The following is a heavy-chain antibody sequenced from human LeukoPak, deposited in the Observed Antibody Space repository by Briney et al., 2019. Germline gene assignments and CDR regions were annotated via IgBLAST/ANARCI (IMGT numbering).Heavy chain of an antibody. CDR1: GFTFSSYS. D-gene: IGHD6-19*01. V-gene: IGHV3-21*01. CDR3: ARPVYSSGWFYLPIGD. J-gene: IGHJ4*02. CDR2: ISSSSSYI. Sequence: PGGSLRLSCAASGFTFSSYSMNWVRQAPGKGLEWVSSISSSSSYIYYAVSVKGRFTISRDNAKNSLYLQMNSLRAEDTAVYYCARPVYSSGWFYLPIGDWGQGTLVTVSS.